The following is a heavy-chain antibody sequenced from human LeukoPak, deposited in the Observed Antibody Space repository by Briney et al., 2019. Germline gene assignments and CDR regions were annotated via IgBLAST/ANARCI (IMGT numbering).Heavy chain of an antibody. CDR1: GGSISSYY. CDR3: ARVATTVTLFDY. J-gene: IGHJ4*02. CDR2: IYYSGST. D-gene: IGHD4-17*01. V-gene: IGHV4-59*01. Sequence: SETLSLTCTVSGGSISSYYWSWIRQPPGQGLEWIGYIYYSGSTNYNPSLKSRVTISVDTSKNQFSLKLSSLTAADTAVYYCARVATTVTLFDYWGQGTLVTVSS.